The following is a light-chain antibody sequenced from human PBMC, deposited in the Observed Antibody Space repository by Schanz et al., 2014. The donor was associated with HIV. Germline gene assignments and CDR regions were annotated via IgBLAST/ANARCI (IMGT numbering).Light chain of an antibody. CDR3: QQYNDWPPIT. V-gene: IGKV3D-15*01. Sequence: EIVLTQSPATLSLSPGERATLSCRASQSVSSYLAWYQQKPGQAPRLVIYGASSRATGIPDRFSASGSGADSTLTISSLQSEDFAVYYCQQYNDWPPITFGQGTRLEIK. J-gene: IGKJ5*01. CDR2: GAS. CDR1: QSVSSY.